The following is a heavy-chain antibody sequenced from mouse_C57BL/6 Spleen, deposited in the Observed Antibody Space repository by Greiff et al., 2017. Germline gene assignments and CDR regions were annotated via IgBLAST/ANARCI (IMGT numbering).Heavy chain of an antibody. J-gene: IGHJ4*01. V-gene: IGHV1-19*01. CDR2: INPYNGGT. Sequence: EVQLQQSGPVLVKPGASVKMSCKASGYTFTDYYMNWVKQSHGKSLEWIGVINPYNGGTSYNQKFKGKATLTVDKSSSTAYMELNSLTSEDSAVYCCARWGYGSSPYAMDYWGQGTSVTVSS. D-gene: IGHD1-1*01. CDR1: GYTFTDYY. CDR3: ARWGYGSSPYAMDY.